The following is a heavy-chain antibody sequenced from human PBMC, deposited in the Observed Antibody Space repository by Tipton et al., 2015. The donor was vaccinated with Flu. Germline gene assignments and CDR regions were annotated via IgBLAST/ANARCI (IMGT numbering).Heavy chain of an antibody. J-gene: IGHJ4*02. D-gene: IGHD1-26*01. CDR1: GGSITSDDYY. CDR2: ISHSGST. Sequence: TLSLTCTVSGGSITSDDYYWSWIRQSPGKGLEWIESISHSGSTYYNPSLKSRVTISVDTSKNQFSLQLSSVTAADTAVYYCARTWELRNFDYWGQGILVTVSS. V-gene: IGHV4-30-2*03. CDR3: ARTWELRNFDY.